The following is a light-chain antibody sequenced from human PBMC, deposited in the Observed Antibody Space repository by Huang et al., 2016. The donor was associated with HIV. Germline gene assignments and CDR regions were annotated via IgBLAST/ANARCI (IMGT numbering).Light chain of an antibody. Sequence: ELVLTQSPGTLSLSPGEQATLSCRASQSISSSYLAWYQQKPGQAPRLLIYGASSRATGIPDRFSGSGSGTDFTLTISRLEPEDFAVYYCQQYGSSPPGTFGGGTKVEIK. V-gene: IGKV3-20*01. CDR3: QQYGSSPPGT. J-gene: IGKJ4*01. CDR2: GAS. CDR1: QSISSSY.